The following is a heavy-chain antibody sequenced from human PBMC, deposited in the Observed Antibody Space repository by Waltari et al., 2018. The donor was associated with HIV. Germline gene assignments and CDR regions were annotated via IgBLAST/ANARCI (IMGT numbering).Heavy chain of an antibody. CDR2: IKQDGREK. V-gene: IGHV3-7*01. CDR1: GFTFSSYW. J-gene: IGHJ2*01. D-gene: IGHD1-20*01. CDR3: ARDYNWNRWGYFDL. Sequence: EVQLVESGGGLVQPGGSLRLSCAASGFTFSSYWMSWVRQAPGKGLEWVANIKQDGREKYYVDSVKGRFTISRDNAKNSLYLQMNSLRAEDTAVYYCARDYNWNRWGYFDLWGRGTLVTVSS.